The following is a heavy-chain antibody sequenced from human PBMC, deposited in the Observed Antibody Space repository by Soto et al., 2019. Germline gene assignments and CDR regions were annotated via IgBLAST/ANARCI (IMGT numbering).Heavy chain of an antibody. CDR3: ARGGPPHYYYYYGMDV. CDR1: GGSISSYY. CDR2: IYYSGST. J-gene: IGHJ6*02. Sequence: PSETLSLTCTVSGGSISSYYWSWIRQPPGKGLEWIGYIYYSGSTNYNPSLKSRVTISVDTSKNQFSLKLSSVTAADTVVYYCARGGPPHYYYYYGMDVWGQGTTVTVSS. V-gene: IGHV4-59*01.